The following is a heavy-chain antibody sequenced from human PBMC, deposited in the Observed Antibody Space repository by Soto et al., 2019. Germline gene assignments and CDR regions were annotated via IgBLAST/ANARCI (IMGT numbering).Heavy chain of an antibody. V-gene: IGHV4-30-4*01. CDR2: IYYSGST. D-gene: IGHD4-17*01. Sequence: SETLSLTCTVSGGSTSSGDYYWSWIRQPPGKGLEWIGYIYYSGSTDYNPSLKSRVTISVDTSKNQFSLKLSSVTAADTAVYYCARDSGYGDYSLDYWGQGTLVTVSS. CDR3: ARDSGYGDYSLDY. J-gene: IGHJ4*02. CDR1: GGSTSSGDYY.